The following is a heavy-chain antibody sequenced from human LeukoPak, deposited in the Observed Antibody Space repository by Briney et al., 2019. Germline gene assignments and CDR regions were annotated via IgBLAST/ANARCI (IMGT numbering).Heavy chain of an antibody. D-gene: IGHD3-9*01. CDR1: GYSISSGYY. V-gene: IGHV4-38-2*02. CDR2: IYHSGST. J-gene: IGHJ4*02. CDR3: ARDQPYDILTGYYNPTLRY. Sequence: SETLSLTCTVSGYSISSGYYWGWIRQPPGKGLEWIGSIYHSGSTYYNPSLKSRVTISVDTSKNQFSLKLSSVTAADTAVYYCARDQPYDILTGYYNPTLRYWGQGTLVTVSS.